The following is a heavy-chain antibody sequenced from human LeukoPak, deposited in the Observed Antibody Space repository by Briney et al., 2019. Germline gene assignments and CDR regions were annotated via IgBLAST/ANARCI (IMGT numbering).Heavy chain of an antibody. J-gene: IGHJ3*02. CDR2: ISAYNGNT. D-gene: IGHD3-22*01. CDR1: GYTFTSYG. Sequence: ASVKVSCKASGYTFTSYGISWVRQAPGQGLECIGWISAYNGNTNYAQKLQGRVTMTTDTSTSTAYMELRSLRSDDTAVYYCARDRGGRGYYDSSGYYRDAFDIWGQGTMVTVSS. V-gene: IGHV1-18*01. CDR3: ARDRGGRGYYDSSGYYRDAFDI.